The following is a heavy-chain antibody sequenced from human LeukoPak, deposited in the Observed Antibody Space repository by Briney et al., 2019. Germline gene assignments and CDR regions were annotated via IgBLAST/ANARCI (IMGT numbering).Heavy chain of an antibody. CDR2: INHSGST. V-gene: IGHV4-34*01. CDR3: ARGGYSYGTFDC. J-gene: IGHJ4*02. D-gene: IGHD5-18*01. CDR1: GGSFSGYY. Sequence: ASETLSLTCAVYGGSFSGYYWSWIRRPPGKGVEWIGEINHSGSTNYNPSLKSRVTISVDTSKNQFSLKLSSVTAADTAVYYCARGGYSYGTFDCWGQGTLVTVSS.